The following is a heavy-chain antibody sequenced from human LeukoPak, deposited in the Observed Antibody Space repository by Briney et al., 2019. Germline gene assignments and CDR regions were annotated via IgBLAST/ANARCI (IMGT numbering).Heavy chain of an antibody. D-gene: IGHD1-26*01. CDR1: GGSISSGSYY. Sequence: SQTLSLTCTVSGGSISSGSYYWSWIRQPAGKGLEWIGRIYTSGSTNYNPSLKSRVTISVDTSKNQFSLKLSSVTAADTAVYYCAREIWELEDYYYYYMDVWGKGTTVTVSS. CDR2: IYTSGST. V-gene: IGHV4-61*02. J-gene: IGHJ6*03. CDR3: AREIWELEDYYYYYMDV.